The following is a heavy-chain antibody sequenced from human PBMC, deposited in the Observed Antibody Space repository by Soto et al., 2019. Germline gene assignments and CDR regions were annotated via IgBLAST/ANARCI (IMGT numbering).Heavy chain of an antibody. J-gene: IGHJ4*02. CDR3: AKDRRDIVVVVAATFDY. CDR1: GFTFSIYA. Sequence: PGGSLRLSCAASGFTFSIYAMSWVRQAPGKGLEWVSAISGSGGSTYYADSVKGRFTISRDNSKNTLYLQMNSLRAEDTAVYYCAKDRRDIVVVVAATFDYWGQGTLVTVSS. CDR2: ISGSGGST. V-gene: IGHV3-23*01. D-gene: IGHD2-15*01.